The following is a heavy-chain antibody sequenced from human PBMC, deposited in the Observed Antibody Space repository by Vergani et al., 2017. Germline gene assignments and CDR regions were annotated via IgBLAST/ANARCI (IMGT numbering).Heavy chain of an antibody. CDR1: GDSISSNNC. V-gene: IGHV4-4*03. Sequence: QVQLQESGPGLVKPPGTLSLTCAVSGDSISSNNCWTWVRQPPGKGLEWIGEICHTEDTKYSPSLKSRVTVSVDESRNLFSLRSVTAADTAVYYCAREGYCTNGVCFTLFDVWGQGALVIVSS. D-gene: IGHD2-8*01. CDR2: ICHTEDT. CDR3: AREGYCTNGVCFTLFDV. J-gene: IGHJ4*02.